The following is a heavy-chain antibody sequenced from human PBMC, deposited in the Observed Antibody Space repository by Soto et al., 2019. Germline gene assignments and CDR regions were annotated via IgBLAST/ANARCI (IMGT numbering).Heavy chain of an antibody. CDR1: GFTFSSYW. Sequence: GGSLRLSCAASGFTFSSYWMSWVRQAPGKGLEWVANIKQDGSEKYYVDSVKGRFTISRDNAKNSLYLQMNSLRAEDTAVYYCAKDENPLGLLFTSPFDSWGQGTLVTVSS. V-gene: IGHV3-7*01. CDR3: AKDENPLGLLFTSPFDS. J-gene: IGHJ5*01. CDR2: IKQDGSEK. D-gene: IGHD2-21*02.